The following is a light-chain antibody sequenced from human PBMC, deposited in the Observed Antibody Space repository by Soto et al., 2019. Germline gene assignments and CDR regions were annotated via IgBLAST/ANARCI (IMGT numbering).Light chain of an antibody. CDR2: GAS. CDR1: QSVSSN. V-gene: IGKV3-15*01. J-gene: IGKJ1*01. CDR3: QHYNKWPLWT. Sequence: EIVMTQSPATLSVSPGERATLSCRASQSVSSNLAWYQQKPGQAPRLLIYGASTRATGIPARFSGSGSGTELTLTISSLQSEDFAVYYCQHYNKWPLWTFGQGTKVEIK.